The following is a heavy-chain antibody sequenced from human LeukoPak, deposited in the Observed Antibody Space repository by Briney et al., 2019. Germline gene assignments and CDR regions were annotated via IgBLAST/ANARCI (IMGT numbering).Heavy chain of an antibody. D-gene: IGHD3-22*01. J-gene: IGHJ4*02. CDR2: ST. V-gene: IGHV4-39*01. Sequence: STYYNPSLKSRVTISVDTSKNQFSLKLSSVTAADTAVYYCARTNYYDSSGYYHYGGGFDYWGQGTLVTVSS. CDR3: ARTNYYDSSGYYHYGGGFDY.